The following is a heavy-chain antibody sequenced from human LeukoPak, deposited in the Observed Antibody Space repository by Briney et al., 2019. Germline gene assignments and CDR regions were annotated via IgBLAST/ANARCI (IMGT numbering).Heavy chain of an antibody. CDR2: IKQDGSEK. J-gene: IGHJ4*02. V-gene: IGHV3-7*01. CDR1: GFTFSSYW. Sequence: PGGSLRLSCAASGFTFSSYWMSWVRQAPGKGLEWVANIKQDGSEKYYVDSVKGQFTISRDTAKNSLYLQMNSLRAEDTAVYYCARARRGYYFDYWGQGTLVTVSS. CDR3: ARARRGYYFDY. D-gene: IGHD3-16*01.